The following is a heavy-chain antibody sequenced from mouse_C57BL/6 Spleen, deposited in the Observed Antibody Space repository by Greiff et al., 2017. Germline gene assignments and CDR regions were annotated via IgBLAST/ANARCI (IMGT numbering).Heavy chain of an antibody. V-gene: IGHV1-50*01. CDR3: ARRVTPFDY. D-gene: IGHD2-2*01. CDR2: IDPSDSYT. J-gene: IGHJ2*01. Sequence: QVQLQQPGAELVKPGASVKLSCKASGYTFTSYWMQWVKQRPGQGLEWIGEIDPSDSYTNYNQKFKGKATLTVDTSSSTAYMQLSSLTSEDSAVYYCARRVTPFDYWGQGTTLTVSS. CDR1: GYTFTSYW.